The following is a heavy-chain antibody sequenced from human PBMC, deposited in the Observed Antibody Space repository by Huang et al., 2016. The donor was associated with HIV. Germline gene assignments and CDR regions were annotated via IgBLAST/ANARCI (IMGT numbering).Heavy chain of an antibody. CDR2: RSDAGSPK. CDR1: GFSFGSYG. J-gene: IGHJ3*01. CDR3: ARDRLHNQYYDVGGYYHKAFDL. Sequence: EEQLVESGGGLVQPGGSLRLSCAASGFSFGSYGMTWVRQAPGGGLEWRSSRSDAGSPKHNDDSVQGRVTISRDNVKNSLYLQIYSLRAEDTAVYYCARDRLHNQYYDVGGYYHKAFDLWGRGTMVAVSS. D-gene: IGHD3-22*01. V-gene: IGHV3-48*01.